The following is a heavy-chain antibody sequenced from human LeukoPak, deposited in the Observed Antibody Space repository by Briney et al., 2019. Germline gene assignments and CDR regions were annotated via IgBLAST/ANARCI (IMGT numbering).Heavy chain of an antibody. D-gene: IGHD3-10*01. V-gene: IGHV1-24*01. CDR2: FGPEDGET. Sequence: ASVKVSCKVSGYTLTELSMHWVRQAPGKGLEWMGGFGPEDGETIYAQKFQGRVTMTEDTSTDTAYMELSSLRSEDTAVYYCATSLRGYGLWFDYWGQGTLVTVSS. CDR3: ATSLRGYGLWFDY. J-gene: IGHJ4*02. CDR1: GYTLTELS.